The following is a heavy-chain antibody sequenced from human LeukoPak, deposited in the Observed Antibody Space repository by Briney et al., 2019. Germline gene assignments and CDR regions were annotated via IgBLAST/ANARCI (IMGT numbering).Heavy chain of an antibody. CDR2: ISWNSGSI. V-gene: IGHV3-9*01. Sequence: GGSLRLSCAASGFTFDDYAMHWARQAPGKGLEWVSGISWNSGSIGYADSVKGRFTISRDNAKNSLYLQMNSLRAEDTAVYYWARGGHYDSVWGRYRQKDGFDYWGQGTLVTVSS. D-gene: IGHD3-16*02. CDR3: ARGGHYDSVWGRYRQKDGFDY. J-gene: IGHJ4*02. CDR1: GFTFDDYA.